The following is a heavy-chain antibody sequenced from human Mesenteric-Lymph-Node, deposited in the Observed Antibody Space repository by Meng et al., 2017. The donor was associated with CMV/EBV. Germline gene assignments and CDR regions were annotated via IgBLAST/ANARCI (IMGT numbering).Heavy chain of an antibody. CDR2: INSDGSST. CDR3: SRPLGDSSSSGFDY. V-gene: IGHV3-74*01. J-gene: IGHJ4*02. CDR1: GFTFSSYW. D-gene: IGHD6-6*01. Sequence: GGSLRLSCAASGFTFSSYWMHWVRQAQGKGLVWVSRINSDGSSTSYADSVKGRFTISRDDSKNTAYLQMNSLKTEDTAVYYCSRPLGDSSSSGFDYWGQGTLVTVSS.